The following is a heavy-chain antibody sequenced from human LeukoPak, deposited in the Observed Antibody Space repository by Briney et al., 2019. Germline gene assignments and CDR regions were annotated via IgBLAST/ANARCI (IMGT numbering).Heavy chain of an antibody. J-gene: IGHJ5*02. CDR1: GGSISSYY. V-gene: IGHV4-59*01. CDR3: ARETNGSGNRGWFDP. Sequence: SETLSLTCTVSGGSISSYYWSWIRQPPGKGLEWIGYICYSGSTNYNPSLKSRVTISVDTSKNQFSLKRSSVTAADTAVYYCARETNGSGNRGWFDPWGQGTLVTVSS. CDR2: ICYSGST. D-gene: IGHD3-10*01.